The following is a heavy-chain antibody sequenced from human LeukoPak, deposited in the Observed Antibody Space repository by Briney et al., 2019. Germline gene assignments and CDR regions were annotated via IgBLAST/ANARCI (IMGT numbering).Heavy chain of an antibody. D-gene: IGHD6-19*01. CDR1: GGTFSSYA. CDR3: ARGKSTASIAVAGTWYYFDY. CDR2: VIPIFGTA. J-gene: IGHJ4*02. V-gene: IGHV1-69*13. Sequence: ASVKVSCKASGGTFSSYAISWVRQAPGQGLEWMGGVIPIFGTANYAQKFQGRVTITADESTSTAYMELSSLRSEDTAVYYCARGKSTASIAVAGTWYYFDYWGQGTLVTVSS.